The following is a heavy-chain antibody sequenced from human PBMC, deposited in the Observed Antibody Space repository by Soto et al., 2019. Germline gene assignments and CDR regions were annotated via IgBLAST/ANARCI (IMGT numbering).Heavy chain of an antibody. CDR2: INSDGSST. CDR1: GFTFSNVW. D-gene: IGHD3-10*02. J-gene: IGHJ3*02. CDR3: ARYVSTPIDAFDI. V-gene: IGHV3-74*01. Sequence: GGSLRLSCAGSGFTFSNVWMHWVRQAPGKGLVWVSRINSDGSSTSYADSVKGRFTISRDNAKNTLYLQMNSLRAEDTAVYYCARYVSTPIDAFDIWGQGTMVTVSS.